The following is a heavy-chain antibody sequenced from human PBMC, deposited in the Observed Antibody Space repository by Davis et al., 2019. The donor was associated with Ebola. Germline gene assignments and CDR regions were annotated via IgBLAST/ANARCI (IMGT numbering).Heavy chain of an antibody. J-gene: IGHJ4*02. CDR2: VILKSGAT. D-gene: IGHD4-11*01. Sequence: ASVKVSCKASGYTFTAYYMHWVRQAPGQGLEWRGRVILKSGATNYAQKFQGRVTMTRDTSISTVYMELSSLRYDDTADYYCARGHNYAHEYWGQGTLVTVSS. CDR3: ARGHNYAHEY. V-gene: IGHV1-2*06. CDR1: GYTFTAYY.